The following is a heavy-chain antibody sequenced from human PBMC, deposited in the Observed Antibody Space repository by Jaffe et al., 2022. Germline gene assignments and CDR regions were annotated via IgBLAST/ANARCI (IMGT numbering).Heavy chain of an antibody. CDR1: GFTFSSYS. J-gene: IGHJ4*02. V-gene: IGHV3-48*01. CDR3: ARDGAPRYDFWSGYSDY. CDR2: ISSSSSTI. Sequence: EVQLVESGGGLVQPGGSLRLSCAASGFTFSSYSMNWVRQAPGKGLEWVSYISSSSSTIYYADSVKGRFTISRDNAKNSLYLQMNSLRAEDTAVYYCARDGAPRYDFWSGYSDYWGQGTLVTVSS. D-gene: IGHD3-3*01.